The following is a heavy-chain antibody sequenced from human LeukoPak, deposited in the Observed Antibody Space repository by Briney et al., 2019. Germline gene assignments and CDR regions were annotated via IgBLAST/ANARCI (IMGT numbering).Heavy chain of an antibody. Sequence: ASVKVSCKASGGTFSSYAISWVRQAPGQGLEWMGGIIPIFGTANYAQKFQGRVTITADKSTTTAYLELSSLRSDDTAVYYCARGLKAAGTPEPFAYWGQGTLVTVSS. V-gene: IGHV1-69*06. D-gene: IGHD6-13*01. CDR1: GGTFSSYA. J-gene: IGHJ4*02. CDR3: ARGLKAAGTPEPFAY. CDR2: IIPIFGTA.